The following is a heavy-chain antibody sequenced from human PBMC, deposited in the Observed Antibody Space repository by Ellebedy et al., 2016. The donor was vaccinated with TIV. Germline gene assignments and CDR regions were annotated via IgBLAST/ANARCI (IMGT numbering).Heavy chain of an antibody. J-gene: IGHJ2*01. V-gene: IGHV4-39*01. D-gene: IGHD5-18*01. CDR2: TYFSGDTY. Sequence: MPSETLSLTCTVSDASLSDSTYSWGWIRQPPGKGLEWIATTYFSGDTYYYNPSLKSRVAMSVDTSKKELSLKLASVTAADTAVYYCARGLQLWLQWYFDLWGRGTLVTVSS. CDR3: ARGLQLWLQWYFDL. CDR1: DASLSDSTYS.